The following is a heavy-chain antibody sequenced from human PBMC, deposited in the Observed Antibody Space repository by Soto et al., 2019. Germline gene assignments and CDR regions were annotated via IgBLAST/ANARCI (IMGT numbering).Heavy chain of an antibody. Sequence: LSLSSTVSGGCISSGGYYWSWIRQHPGKGLEWIGYIYYSGSTYYNPSLKSRVTISVDTSKNQFSLKLSSVTAADTAVYYCARGVADYDSSGPPDYWGQGTLVTVSS. CDR2: IYYSGST. D-gene: IGHD3-22*01. V-gene: IGHV4-31*03. J-gene: IGHJ4*02. CDR3: ARGVADYDSSGPPDY. CDR1: GGCISSGGYY.